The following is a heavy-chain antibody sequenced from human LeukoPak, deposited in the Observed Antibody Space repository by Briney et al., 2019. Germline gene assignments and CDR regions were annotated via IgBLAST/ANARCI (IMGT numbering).Heavy chain of an antibody. CDR3: ARDKLWFGV. J-gene: IGHJ4*02. CDR1: GFTFSNYW. CDR2: IKQDGSEK. D-gene: IGHD3-10*01. Sequence: GSLRLSCAASGFTFSNYWMSWVRQAPGKGLEWVANIKQDGSEKYYVDSVKGRFTISRDNAKNSLYLQMNSLRAEDTAVYYCARDKLWFGVWGQGTLVTVSS. V-gene: IGHV3-7*01.